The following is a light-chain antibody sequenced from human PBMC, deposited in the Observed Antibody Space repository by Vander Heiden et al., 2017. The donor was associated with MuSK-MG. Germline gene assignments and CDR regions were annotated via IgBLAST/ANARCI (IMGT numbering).Light chain of an antibody. CDR2: SNN. V-gene: IGLV1-44*01. J-gene: IGLJ1*01. CDR1: SSNIGSNT. CDR3: AAGDDSIDYV. Sequence: QSVLTQPPSASGTPGQRVTISCSGSSSNIGSNTVNWYQQLPGTAHKLLIYSNNQRPAGVPDRFSGSKAGTSASLAISGLQSEDEADYYCAAGDDSIDYVFGTGTKVTVL.